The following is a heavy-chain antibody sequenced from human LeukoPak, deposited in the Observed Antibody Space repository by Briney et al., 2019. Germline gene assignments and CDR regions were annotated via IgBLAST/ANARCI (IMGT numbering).Heavy chain of an antibody. J-gene: IGHJ5*02. CDR1: GYTFTSYD. V-gene: IGHV1-8*03. CDR2: MNSNSGNT. CDR3: ARSTVKFVRWFDP. D-gene: IGHD4-17*01. Sequence: GASVKVSCKASGYTFTSYDINWVRQATGQGLEWMGWMNSNSGNTGYAQKFQGRVTITRNTSISTAYMELSSLRSEDTAVYYCARSTVKFVRWFDPWGQGPLVTVSS.